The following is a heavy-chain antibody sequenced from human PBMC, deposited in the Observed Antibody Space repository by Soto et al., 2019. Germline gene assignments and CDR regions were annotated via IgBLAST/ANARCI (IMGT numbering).Heavy chain of an antibody. CDR3: GKRRNVLRFLEWSSGMEV. CDR2: ISDDGNNK. CDR1: GFTFSSYG. V-gene: IGHV3-30*18. D-gene: IGHD3-3*01. Sequence: QVQLVESGGGVVQPGRSLRLSCAASGFTFSSYGIHWVRQAPGKGLEWVAFISDDGNNKYYADSVKGRFTISRENFRNTLYLQMNSLRGEDTAVYYCGKRRNVLRFLEWSSGMEVWGQGTTVNVSS. J-gene: IGHJ6*02.